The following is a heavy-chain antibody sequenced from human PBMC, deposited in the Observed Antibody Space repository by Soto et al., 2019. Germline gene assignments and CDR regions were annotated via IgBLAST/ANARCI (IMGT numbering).Heavy chain of an antibody. CDR3: ARVSLITMVRGVTPYYFDY. CDR1: GFTLRSYW. Sequence: GGSLRLSCAASGFTLRSYWMHWVRQAPGKGLVWVSRINSDGSSTSYADSVKGRFTISRDNAKNTLYLQMNSLRAEDTAVYYCARVSLITMVRGVTPYYFDYWGQGTLVTVSS. CDR2: INSDGSST. J-gene: IGHJ4*02. D-gene: IGHD3-10*01. V-gene: IGHV3-74*01.